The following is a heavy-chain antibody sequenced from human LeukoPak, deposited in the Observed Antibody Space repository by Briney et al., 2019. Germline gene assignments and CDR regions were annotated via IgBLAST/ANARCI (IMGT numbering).Heavy chain of an antibody. CDR2: INPNSGGT. V-gene: IGHV1-2*02. J-gene: IGHJ5*02. D-gene: IGHD3-10*01. CDR3: ARVSRRITMVRGASMFDP. CDR1: GYTFTGYY. Sequence: ASVKVSCKASGYTFTGYYMHWARQAPGQGLEWMGWINPNSGGTNYAQKFQGRVTMTRDTSISTAYMELSRLRSDDTAVYYCARVSRRITMVRGASMFDPWGQGTLVTVSS.